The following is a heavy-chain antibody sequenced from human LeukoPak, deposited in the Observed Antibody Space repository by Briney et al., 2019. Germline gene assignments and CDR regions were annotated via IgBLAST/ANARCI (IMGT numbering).Heavy chain of an antibody. CDR2: IIPIFGTA. D-gene: IGHD1-26*01. V-gene: IGHV1-69*05. Sequence: SVKVSCKASVGTFNSYAISWVRQAPGQGLEWMGRIIPIFGTADYAQKFQGRVTVTTDESTSTAYMELSRLRSEDTAVYYCARSGSYPNYYFDYWGQGTLVTVSS. J-gene: IGHJ4*02. CDR3: ARSGSYPNYYFDY. CDR1: VGTFNSYA.